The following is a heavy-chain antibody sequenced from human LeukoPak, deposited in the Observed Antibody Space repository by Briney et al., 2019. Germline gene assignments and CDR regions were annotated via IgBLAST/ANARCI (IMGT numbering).Heavy chain of an antibody. Sequence: PSETLSLTCAVYGGSFSGYYWSWIRQPPGKGLEWIGEINHNGSTNYNPSLKSRVTISVDTSKNQFSLKLSSVTAADTAVYYCARGRNIVATTTSPYDYWGQGTLVTVSS. CDR1: GGSFSGYY. J-gene: IGHJ4*02. CDR3: ARGRNIVATTTSPYDY. CDR2: INHNGST. V-gene: IGHV4-34*01. D-gene: IGHD5-12*01.